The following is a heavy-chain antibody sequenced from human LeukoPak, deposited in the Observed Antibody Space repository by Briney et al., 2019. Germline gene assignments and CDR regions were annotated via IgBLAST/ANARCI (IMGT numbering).Heavy chain of an antibody. J-gene: IGHJ4*02. Sequence: PGGSLRLSCTASGFTLSSYEMSWIRQAPGKGLEWVSSISSSSSYIYYADSVKGRFTISRDNAKNSLYLQMNSLRAEDTAVYYCARAPGGYYDSPYFDYWGQGTLVTVSS. V-gene: IGHV3-21*01. CDR2: ISSSSSYI. CDR3: ARAPGGYYDSPYFDY. D-gene: IGHD3-22*01. CDR1: GFTLSSYE.